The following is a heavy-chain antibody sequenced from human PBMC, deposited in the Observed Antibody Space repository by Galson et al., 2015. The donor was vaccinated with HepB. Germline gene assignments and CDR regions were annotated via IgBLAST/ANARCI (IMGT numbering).Heavy chain of an antibody. D-gene: IGHD5-24*01. CDR3: VATISSPAYAFGV. V-gene: IGHV1-58*02. CDR2: IVLDSGDT. Sequence: SVKVSCKASGITFTSGTIQWVRQARGQPLEWIGWIVLDSGDTNYAERFQGRVTMTRDMSTSTAYMEMSTLESEDTAEYYCVATISSPAYAFGVWSQGTVVTVSS. J-gene: IGHJ3*01. CDR1: GITFTSGT.